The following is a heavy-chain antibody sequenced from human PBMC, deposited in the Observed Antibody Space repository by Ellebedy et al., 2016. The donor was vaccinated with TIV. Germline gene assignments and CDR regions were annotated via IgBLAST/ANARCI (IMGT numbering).Heavy chain of an antibody. Sequence: GESLKVSCAASGFTFSSYNMHWVRQAPGKGLEWVAVISSEGIYKYYADSMKGRFTISRDNSNNTLYLQMNSLRAEDTAVYYCARDHYDSSGYYPGYWGQGTLVTVSS. CDR2: ISSEGIYK. CDR3: ARDHYDSSGYYPGY. J-gene: IGHJ4*02. D-gene: IGHD3-22*01. CDR1: GFTFSSYN. V-gene: IGHV3-30-3*01.